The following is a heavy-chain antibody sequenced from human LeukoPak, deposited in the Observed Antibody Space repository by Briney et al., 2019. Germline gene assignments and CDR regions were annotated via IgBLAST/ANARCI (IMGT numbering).Heavy chain of an antibody. J-gene: IGHJ5*01. CDR2: IHSDGSIT. Sequence: GGSLRLSCAASGFTFSGYRMHWVRQPPGKGLVWVSRIHSDGSITNYADSVKGRFTVSRDNAKNTLFLQMNSLRAEDTAVYYCAKDLHDYGNYVGWFDSWGQGTLVTVSS. CDR3: AKDLHDYGNYVGWFDS. D-gene: IGHD4-11*01. CDR1: GFTFSGYR. V-gene: IGHV3-74*01.